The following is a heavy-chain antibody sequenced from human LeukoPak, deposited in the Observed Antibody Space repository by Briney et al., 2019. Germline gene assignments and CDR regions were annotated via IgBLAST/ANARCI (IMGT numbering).Heavy chain of an antibody. J-gene: IGHJ6*02. Sequence: ASVTVSCKASGYTFTSYAMNWVRQAPGRGLEWMGWINTNTGDPTYAQGFTGRFVFSLDTSVSTAYLQISSLKAEDTAVYYCARRKGWYVNYYGMDVWGQGTTVTVSS. CDR1: GYTFTSYA. CDR2: INTNTGDP. CDR3: ARRKGWYVNYYGMDV. D-gene: IGHD6-19*01. V-gene: IGHV7-4-1*02.